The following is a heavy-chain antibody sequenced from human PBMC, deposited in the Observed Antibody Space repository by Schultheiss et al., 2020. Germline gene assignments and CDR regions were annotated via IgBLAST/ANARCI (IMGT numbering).Heavy chain of an antibody. V-gene: IGHV3-30*18. CDR1: GFTFSSYG. Sequence: GGSLRLSCAASGFTFSSYGMHWVRQAPGKGLEWVAVISYDGSNKYYADSVKGRFTISRDNSKNTLYLQMNSLRAEDTAVYYCAKVGIAVAGGVYYGMDVWGQVTTVTVSS. CDR2: ISYDGSNK. J-gene: IGHJ6*02. CDR3: AKVGIAVAGGVYYGMDV. D-gene: IGHD6-19*01.